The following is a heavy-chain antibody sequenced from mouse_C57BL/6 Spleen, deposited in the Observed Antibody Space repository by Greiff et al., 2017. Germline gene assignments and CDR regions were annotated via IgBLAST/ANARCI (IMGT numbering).Heavy chain of an antibody. D-gene: IGHD2-1*01. J-gene: IGHJ4*01. Sequence: QVQLQQSGPELVKPGASVKISCNASGYTFTDYYINWVKQRPGQGLEWIGWIFPGSGSTYYNEKFKGKATLTVDKSSSTAYMLLSSLTSEDSAVYFCARIYYGNYNYAMDYWGQGTSVTVSS. CDR3: ARIYYGNYNYAMDY. CDR2: IFPGSGST. CDR1: GYTFTDYY. V-gene: IGHV1-75*01.